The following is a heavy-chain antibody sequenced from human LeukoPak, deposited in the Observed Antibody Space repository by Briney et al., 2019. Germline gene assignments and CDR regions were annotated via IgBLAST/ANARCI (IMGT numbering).Heavy chain of an antibody. CDR2: IYYSGST. J-gene: IGHJ4*02. V-gene: IGHV4-59*01. D-gene: IGHD5-18*01. CDR1: GGSISSYY. Sequence: SETLSLTCTVSGGSISSYYWSWIRQPPGKGLEWIGYIYYSGSTNYHPSLKSRVTISVDTSKNQFSLKLSSVTAADTAVYYCARDRGYSYGIDYWGQGTLVTVSS. CDR3: ARDRGYSYGIDY.